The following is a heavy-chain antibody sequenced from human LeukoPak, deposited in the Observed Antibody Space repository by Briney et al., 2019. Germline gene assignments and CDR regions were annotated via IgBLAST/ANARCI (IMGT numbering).Heavy chain of an antibody. D-gene: IGHD5-12*01. J-gene: IGHJ4*02. V-gene: IGHV3-21*01. CDR2: ISSSSSYI. CDR1: GFTVSSNY. Sequence: GGPLRLSCAASGFTVSSNYMSWVRQAPGKGLEWVSSISSSSSYIYYADSVKGRFTISRDNAKNSLYPQMNSLRAEDTAVYYCARGDIVATTTIDYWGQGTLVTVSS. CDR3: ARGDIVATTTIDY.